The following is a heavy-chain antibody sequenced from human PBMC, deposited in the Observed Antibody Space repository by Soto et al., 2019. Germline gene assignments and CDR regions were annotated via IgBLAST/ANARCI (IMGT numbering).Heavy chain of an antibody. CDR2: IKGDSSEK. J-gene: IGHJ4*01. V-gene: IGHV3-7*01. Sequence: GGSLRLSCAASGFALVIYWMGWSAKTPGKGLEWLGTIKGDSSEKKYVASVRGRFTMSRDNAQNSLYLQMDSLRVEDTALYFCARDSGYGSGRSVNHYADYWGHGTLVTVSS. CDR3: ARDSGYGSGRSVNHYADY. CDR1: GFALVIYW. D-gene: IGHD3-10*01.